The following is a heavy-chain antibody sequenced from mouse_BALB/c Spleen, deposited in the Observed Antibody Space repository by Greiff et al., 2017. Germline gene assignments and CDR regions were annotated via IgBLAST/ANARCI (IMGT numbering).Heavy chain of an antibody. D-gene: IGHD1-2*01. CDR2: IYPGDGDT. Sequence: VQLQQSGAELVRPGASVKLSCKASGYTFTSYWMQWVKQRPGQGLEWIGAIYPGDGDTRYTQKFKGKATLTADKSSSTAYMQLSSLASEDSAVYYCALLRQGYFDVWGAGTTVTVSA. CDR1: GYTFTSYW. V-gene: IGHV1-87*01. CDR3: ALLRQGYFDV. J-gene: IGHJ1*01.